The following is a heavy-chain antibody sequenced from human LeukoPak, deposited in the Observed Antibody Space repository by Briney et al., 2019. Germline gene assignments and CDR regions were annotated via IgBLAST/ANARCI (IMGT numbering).Heavy chain of an antibody. CDR2: ISGSGGST. Sequence: PGGSLRLSCAASGFTFSSYAMSWVRQAPGKGLEWVSAISGSGGSTYYADSVKGRFTISRDNSKNTLYLQMNSLRAEDTAVYYCARSGIAVRGYYYYYGMDVWGQGTTVTVSS. J-gene: IGHJ6*02. D-gene: IGHD6-19*01. V-gene: IGHV3-23*01. CDR1: GFTFSSYA. CDR3: ARSGIAVRGYYYYYGMDV.